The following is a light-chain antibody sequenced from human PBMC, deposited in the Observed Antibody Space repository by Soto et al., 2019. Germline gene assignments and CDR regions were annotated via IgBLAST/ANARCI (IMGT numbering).Light chain of an antibody. V-gene: IGKV3-20*01. CDR3: QQYVTSPAWT. Sequence: EIVLTQSPATLSVSPGERATLSCRASQSVRSSSLAWYQQKPGQAPRLLIYGASGRATGIPNRFSGSGSGTDFTLTISRLEPEDFAVYFCQQYVTSPAWTFGQGTKVDIK. J-gene: IGKJ1*01. CDR1: QSVRSSS. CDR2: GAS.